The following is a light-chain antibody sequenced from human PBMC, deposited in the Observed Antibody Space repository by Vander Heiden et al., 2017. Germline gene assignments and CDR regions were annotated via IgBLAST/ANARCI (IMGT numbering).Light chain of an antibody. CDR1: NIGTKS. V-gene: IGLV3-21*02. Sequence: AKITCGGHNIGTKSVHWYQQMPGQAPVLVVYDDSDRPSGIPERFSGSNSGSAATLTISGVEAGDEADYFCQVWDSATDHHVFATGTKVTVL. CDR3: QVWDSATDHHV. J-gene: IGLJ1*01. CDR2: DDS.